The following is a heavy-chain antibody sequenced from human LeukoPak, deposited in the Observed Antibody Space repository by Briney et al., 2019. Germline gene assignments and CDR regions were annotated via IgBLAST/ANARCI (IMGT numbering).Heavy chain of an antibody. CDR2: IIPIFGTA. CDR1: GGTFSSYA. CDR3: ASPQHMRVVRGVNYYMDV. V-gene: IGHV1-69*05. D-gene: IGHD3-10*01. J-gene: IGHJ6*03. Sequence: SVKVSCKASGGTFSSYAISWVRQAPGQGREWMGGIIPIFGTANYAQKFQGRVTITTDESTSTAYMELSSLRSEDTAVYYCASPQHMRVVRGVNYYMDVWGKGTTVTVSS.